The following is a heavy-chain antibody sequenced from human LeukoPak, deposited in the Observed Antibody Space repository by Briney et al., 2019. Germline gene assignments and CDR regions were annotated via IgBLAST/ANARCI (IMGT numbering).Heavy chain of an antibody. CDR2: ITTRGDKA. CDR3: ASRTFYGY. V-gene: IGHV3-48*02. D-gene: IGHD4-17*01. CDR1: GFTFSDYS. Sequence: GGSLRLSCAASGFTFSDYSMNWVRQAPGKGLEWVSHITTRGDKAYYADSVKGRFTISRDNAKNSLYLQMNSLRDEDTAVYYCASRTFYGYWGQGTLVTVSS. J-gene: IGHJ4*02.